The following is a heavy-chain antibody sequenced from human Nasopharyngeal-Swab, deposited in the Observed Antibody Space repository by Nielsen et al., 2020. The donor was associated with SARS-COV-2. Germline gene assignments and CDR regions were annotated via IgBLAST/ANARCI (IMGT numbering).Heavy chain of an antibody. Sequence: PGKGLEWNGSIYYSGSTYYNPSLKSRVTIAVDTSKNRFSLKLSAVTAADTAVYYCARHVSSSWYAAVAGIRAFDYWGQGTLVTVSS. CDR2: IYYSGST. D-gene: IGHD6-13*01. J-gene: IGHJ4*02. V-gene: IGHV4-39*01. CDR3: ARHVSSSWYAAVAGIRAFDY.